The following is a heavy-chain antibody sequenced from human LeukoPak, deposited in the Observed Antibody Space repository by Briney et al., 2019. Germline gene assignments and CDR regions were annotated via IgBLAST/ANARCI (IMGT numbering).Heavy chain of an antibody. J-gene: IGHJ4*02. D-gene: IGHD5-12*01. CDR2: IYTSGST. V-gene: IGHV4-4*07. CDR1: GGSFSGYY. CDR3: ARDRGDGYDYWDY. Sequence: SETLSLTCAVYGGSFSGYYWSWIRQPAGKGLEWIGRIYTSGSTNYNPSLKSRVTISVDTSKNQFSLKLSSVTAADTAVYYCARDRGDGYDYWDYWGQGTLVTVSS.